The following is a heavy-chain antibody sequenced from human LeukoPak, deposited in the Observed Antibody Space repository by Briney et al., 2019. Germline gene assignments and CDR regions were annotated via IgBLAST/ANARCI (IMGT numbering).Heavy chain of an antibody. D-gene: IGHD2-8*01. Sequence: PGRSLRLSCAASGSTFSSYGMHWVRQAPGKGLEWVAVISYDGSNKYYADSVKGRFTISRDNSKNTLYLQMNSLRAEDTAVYYCAKVQGRWVYATYYYGMDVWGQGTTVTVSS. J-gene: IGHJ6*02. CDR3: AKVQGRWVYATYYYGMDV. CDR1: GSTFSSYG. V-gene: IGHV3-30*18. CDR2: ISYDGSNK.